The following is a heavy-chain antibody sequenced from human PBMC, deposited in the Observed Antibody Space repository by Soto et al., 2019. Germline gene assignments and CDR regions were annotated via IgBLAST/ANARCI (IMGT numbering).Heavy chain of an antibody. V-gene: IGHV1-2*04. D-gene: IGHD3-22*01. Sequence: ASVKVSCKASGYTFTGYYMHWVRQAPGQGLEWMGWINPNSGGTNYAQKFQGWVTMTRDTSISTAYMELSRLRSDDTAVYYCATGPLNSSGYYGNWFDPWGQGTLVTVSS. CDR2: INPNSGGT. CDR3: ATGPLNSSGYYGNWFDP. J-gene: IGHJ5*02. CDR1: GYTFTGYY.